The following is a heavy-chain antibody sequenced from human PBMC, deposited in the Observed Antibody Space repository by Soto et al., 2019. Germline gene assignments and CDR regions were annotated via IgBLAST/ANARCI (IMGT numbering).Heavy chain of an antibody. J-gene: IGHJ4*02. CDR3: ARKGVAFDY. Sequence: VGSLRLSCAASGFTFSSYSMNWVRQAPGKGLEWISYISTTSSSIYYADSVKGRFTISRDNAKNSLFLQMNSLRDEDTAVYYCARKGVAFDYWGQGALVTVSS. CDR1: GFTFSSYS. D-gene: IGHD3-3*01. V-gene: IGHV3-48*02. CDR2: ISTTSSSI.